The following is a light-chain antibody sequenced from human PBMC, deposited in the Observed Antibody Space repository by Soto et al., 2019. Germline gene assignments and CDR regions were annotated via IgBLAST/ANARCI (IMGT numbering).Light chain of an antibody. CDR2: EVS. V-gene: IGLV2-8*01. J-gene: IGLJ2*01. CDR1: SSDVGGYNY. CDR3: SSYAASNNLGV. Sequence: QSALTQPPSASGSPGQSVTISCIGTSSDVGGYNYVSCYQQHPGKTPKLMIYEVSKRPSGVPDRFSGSKSGNTASLTVSALQAEDEDDYYCSSYAASNNLGVFGGGTKLTVL.